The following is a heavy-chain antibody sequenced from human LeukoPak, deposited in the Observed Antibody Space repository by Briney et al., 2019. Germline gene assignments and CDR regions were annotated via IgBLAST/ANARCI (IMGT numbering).Heavy chain of an antibody. CDR3: AKDLNPREAGATIDY. V-gene: IGHV3-30*02. J-gene: IGHJ4*02. CDR2: IWYDGSNK. D-gene: IGHD1-26*01. Sequence: GGSLRLSFAASGFTFSSYGMHWVRQAPGKGLEWVAVIWYDGSNKYYADSVKGRFTISRDNSKNTLYLQMNSLRAEDTAVYHCAKDLNPREAGATIDYWGQGTLVTVSS. CDR1: GFTFSSYG.